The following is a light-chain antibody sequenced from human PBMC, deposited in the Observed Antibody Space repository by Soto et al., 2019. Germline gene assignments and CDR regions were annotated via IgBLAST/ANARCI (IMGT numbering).Light chain of an antibody. CDR2: GAS. CDR1: QSVSNNY. V-gene: IGKV3-20*01. CDR3: HQYRSSPRT. Sequence: EVVLTQSPGTLSLSPGERATLSCRASQSVSNNYLAWYQQKPGQAPRLLIYGASTRATGVPYRFNGSVSGTEFTLTISRLEPEDFVVFYCHQYRSSPRTFGQGTRVEVK. J-gene: IGKJ1*01.